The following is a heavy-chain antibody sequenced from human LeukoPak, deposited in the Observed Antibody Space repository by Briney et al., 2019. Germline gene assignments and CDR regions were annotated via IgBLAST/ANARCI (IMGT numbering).Heavy chain of an antibody. D-gene: IGHD5-12*01. Sequence: ASVKVSRKASGYTFTGYYMHWVRQAPGQGLEWMGWINPNSGGTNYAQKFQGRVTMTRDTSISTAYMELSRLRSDDTAVYYCARASGYDPHPFDYWGQGTLVTVSS. CDR1: GYTFTGYY. J-gene: IGHJ4*02. V-gene: IGHV1-2*02. CDR2: INPNSGGT. CDR3: ARASGYDPHPFDY.